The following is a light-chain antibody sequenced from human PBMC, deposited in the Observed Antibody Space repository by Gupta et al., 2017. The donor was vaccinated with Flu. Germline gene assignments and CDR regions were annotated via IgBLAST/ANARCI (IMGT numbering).Light chain of an antibody. CDR1: QTISSW. V-gene: IGKV1-5*03. CDR2: KAS. J-gene: IGKJ1*01. CDR3: HQENSFPWT. Sequence: DIQMTQSPSTLSASVGDRVTITCRASQTISSWLAWYQQKPGKAPTLLIYKASTVQTGVPSRFSGSGSGTEFTLTIMSLQPDDFATYYCHQENSFPWTFGQGTKVDIK.